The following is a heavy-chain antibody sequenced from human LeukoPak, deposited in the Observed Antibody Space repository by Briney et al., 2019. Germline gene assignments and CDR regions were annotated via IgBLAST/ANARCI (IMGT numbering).Heavy chain of an antibody. CDR2: ISISGSYT. J-gene: IGHJ6*02. D-gene: IGHD2-15*01. V-gene: IGHV3-21*01. CDR1: GFTFSMFS. Sequence: PGGSLRLSCTASGFTFSMFSMNWVRQAPGKGLEWVSSISISGSYTYYAGSVKGRFTISRDNAKNSLSLQMNTLRPEDTAVYYCARDEPASYCSGASCRTYAMDVWAKGPRSPSP. CDR3: ARDEPASYCSGASCRTYAMDV.